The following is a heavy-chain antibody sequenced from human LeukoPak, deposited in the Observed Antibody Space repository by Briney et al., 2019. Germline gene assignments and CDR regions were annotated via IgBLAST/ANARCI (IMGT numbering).Heavy chain of an antibody. Sequence: QPGGSLRLSCAASGFTFSDYWMSWVRQAPGKGLEWVANINQDGSETYYVDSVEGRFTISRDGAKNSLFLQMSSLRAEDTAVYFCSGDPGDYWGQGTLVTVSS. D-gene: IGHD7-27*01. CDR1: GFTFSDYW. CDR2: INQDGSET. V-gene: IGHV3-7*04. J-gene: IGHJ4*02. CDR3: SGDPGDY.